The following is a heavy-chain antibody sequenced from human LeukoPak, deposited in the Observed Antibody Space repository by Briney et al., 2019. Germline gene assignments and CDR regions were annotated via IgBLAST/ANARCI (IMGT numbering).Heavy chain of an antibody. CDR1: GDSVSSNSAA. Sequence: SQTLSLTCAISGDSVSSNSAAWNWIRQSPSRGLEWLGRTYYRSKWYNDYAVSVKSRITINPDTSKNQFSLQLNSVTPEDTAVYYCARATVATQLWLRRAPVDWFDPWGQGTLVTVSS. J-gene: IGHJ5*02. D-gene: IGHD5-18*01. CDR2: TYYRSKWYN. CDR3: ARATVATQLWLRRAPVDWFDP. V-gene: IGHV6-1*01.